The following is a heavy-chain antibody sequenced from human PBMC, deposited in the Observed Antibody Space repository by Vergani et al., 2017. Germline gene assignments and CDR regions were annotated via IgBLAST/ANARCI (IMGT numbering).Heavy chain of an antibody. D-gene: IGHD3-16*01. CDR2: INHSGST. CDR1: GGSFSGYY. Sequence: QVQLQQWGAGLLKPSETLSLTCAVYGGSFSGYYWSWIRQPPGKGLEWIGEINHSGSTNYNPSLKSRVTISVDTSKNQFSLKLSSVTAADTAVYYCAREGRGKWGNYYYYYGMDVWGQGTTVTVSS. J-gene: IGHJ6*02. V-gene: IGHV4-34*01. CDR3: AREGRGKWGNYYYYYGMDV.